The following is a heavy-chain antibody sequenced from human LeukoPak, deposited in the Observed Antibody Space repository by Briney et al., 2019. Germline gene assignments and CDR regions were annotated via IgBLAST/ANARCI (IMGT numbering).Heavy chain of an antibody. V-gene: IGHV4-4*07. D-gene: IGHD3-22*01. CDR2: IYTSGIT. Sequence: SETLSLTCTVSGGSISSYYWSWIRQPAGKGLEWIGRIYTSGITNYNPSLKSRVTMSVDASKNQFSLKLTSVTAADTAVYYCARANSYDSSGHYYEFGYWGQGTLVTVSS. J-gene: IGHJ4*02. CDR3: ARANSYDSSGHYYEFGY. CDR1: GGSISSYY.